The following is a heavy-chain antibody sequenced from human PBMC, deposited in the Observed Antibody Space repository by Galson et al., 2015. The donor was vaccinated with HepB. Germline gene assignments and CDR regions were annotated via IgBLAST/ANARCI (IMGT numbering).Heavy chain of an antibody. Sequence: SLRLSCAASGFTFSGYAMSWVRQAPGKGLEWVSAISGSGGSTYYADSVKGRFTISRDNSKNTLYLQMNSLRAEDTAVYYCAKLVRRIPTTQWGQGTLVTVSS. V-gene: IGHV3-23*01. J-gene: IGHJ4*02. CDR1: GFTFSGYA. D-gene: IGHD1-26*01. CDR2: ISGSGGST. CDR3: AKLVRRIPTTQ.